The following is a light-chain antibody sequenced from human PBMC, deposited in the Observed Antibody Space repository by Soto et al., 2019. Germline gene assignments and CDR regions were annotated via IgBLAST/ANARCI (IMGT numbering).Light chain of an antibody. V-gene: IGKV3-20*01. Sequence: EIVLTQSPGTLSLSPGKRVTLSCRASQSISSTYLAWYQQKPGQAPRLLIYGASSRATGIPDRFSGSGSGTDFTLTISRLEPEDFAVYYCQQYDSPPRTFGQGTKVKVQ. CDR1: QSISSTY. CDR2: GAS. CDR3: QQYDSPPRT. J-gene: IGKJ1*01.